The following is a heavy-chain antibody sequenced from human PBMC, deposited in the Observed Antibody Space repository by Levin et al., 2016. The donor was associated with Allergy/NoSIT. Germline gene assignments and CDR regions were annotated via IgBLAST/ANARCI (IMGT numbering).Heavy chain of an antibody. CDR3: ARQDYYYYYYMDV. Sequence: WIRQPPGKGLEWIGSIYYSGSTYYNPSLKSRVTISVDTSKNQFSLKLSSVTAADTAVYYCARQDYYYYYYMDVWGKGTTVTVSS. CDR2: IYYSGST. V-gene: IGHV4-39*01. J-gene: IGHJ6*03.